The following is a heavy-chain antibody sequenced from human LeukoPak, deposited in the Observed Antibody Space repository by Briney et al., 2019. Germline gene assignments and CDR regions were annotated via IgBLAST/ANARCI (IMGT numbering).Heavy chain of an antibody. CDR3: ARASYDILTGYQYYFDY. Sequence: SETLSLTCSVSGGSISSYYWSWIRQPPGKGLEWIGYIYYTGSTNYNPSLKSRVTIPVDTSKNQFSLELSSVTAADTAVYYCARASYDILTGYQYYFDYWSQGTLVTVSS. V-gene: IGHV4-59*01. CDR1: GGSISSYY. D-gene: IGHD3-9*01. CDR2: IYYTGST. J-gene: IGHJ4*02.